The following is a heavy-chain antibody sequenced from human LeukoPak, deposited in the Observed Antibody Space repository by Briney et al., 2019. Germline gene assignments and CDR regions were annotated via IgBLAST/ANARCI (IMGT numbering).Heavy chain of an antibody. D-gene: IGHD1-1*01. J-gene: IGHJ6*03. CDR2: INTNTGNP. CDR3: ARVSTQPVVQLELNYMDV. V-gene: IGHV7-4-1*02. Sequence: ASVKVSCKASGYTFTSYAMNWVRHAPGQGLEWMGWINTNTGNPTYAQGFTGRFVFSLDTSVSTAYLQISSLKAEDTAVYYCARVSTQPVVQLELNYMDVWGKGTTVTVSS. CDR1: GYTFTSYA.